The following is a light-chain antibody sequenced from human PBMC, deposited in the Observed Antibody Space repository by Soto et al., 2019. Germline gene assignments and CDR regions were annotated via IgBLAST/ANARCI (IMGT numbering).Light chain of an antibody. Sequence: QSVLTQPRSVSGSPGQSVTISCTGTSSDVGGYNYVSWYQQHPGKAPKLIIYEVSKRPSGVPDRFSGSKSGNTASLTISGLQAEDEADYYCCSYAGTYTFDVVFGGGTKLTVL. J-gene: IGLJ2*01. V-gene: IGLV2-11*01. CDR3: CSYAGTYTFDVV. CDR2: EVS. CDR1: SSDVGGYNY.